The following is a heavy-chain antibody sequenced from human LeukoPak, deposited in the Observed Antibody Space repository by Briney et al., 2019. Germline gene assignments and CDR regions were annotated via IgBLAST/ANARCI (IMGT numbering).Heavy chain of an antibody. D-gene: IGHD1-26*01. Sequence: GGSLRLSCAASGFTFTNAWMHWVRQAPGKGLEWVSYISKSGSTTYYADSVKGRFTISRDNAKNSLYLQMNSLRAEDTAVYYCADVYSGTYSRIWGQGTMVTVSS. CDR3: ADVYSGTYSRI. CDR2: ISKSGSTT. CDR1: GFTFTNAW. J-gene: IGHJ3*02. V-gene: IGHV3-11*01.